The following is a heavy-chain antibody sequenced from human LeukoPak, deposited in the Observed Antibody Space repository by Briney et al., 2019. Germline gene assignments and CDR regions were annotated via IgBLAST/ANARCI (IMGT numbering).Heavy chain of an antibody. CDR2: INPNSGGT. D-gene: IGHD6-6*01. Sequence: VASVKVSCKASGYTFSGYYMHWVRQAPGQGLEWMGWINPNSGGTNYAQKFQGRVTMTRDTSISTAYMELSRLRSDDTAVYYCARGKGIAAPGSNYFDYWGQGTLVTVSS. CDR3: ARGKGIAAPGSNYFDY. V-gene: IGHV1-2*02. J-gene: IGHJ4*02. CDR1: GYTFSGYY.